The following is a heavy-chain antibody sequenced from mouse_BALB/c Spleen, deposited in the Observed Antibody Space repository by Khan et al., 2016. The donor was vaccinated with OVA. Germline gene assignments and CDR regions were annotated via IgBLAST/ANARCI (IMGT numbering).Heavy chain of an antibody. CDR3: ARSLYYSDSYAMDY. D-gene: IGHD2-13*01. CDR1: GYSITSDFA. CDR2: ISYTGST. V-gene: IGHV3-2*02. Sequence: EVKLLESGPGLVKPSQSLSLTCTVTGYSITSDFAWNWIRQFPGNKLEWMGYISYTGSTSYSPSLKSRISITRDTSKNQFFLHLSTVTTEDTATYYCARSLYYSDSYAMDYWGQGTSVTVSS. J-gene: IGHJ4*01.